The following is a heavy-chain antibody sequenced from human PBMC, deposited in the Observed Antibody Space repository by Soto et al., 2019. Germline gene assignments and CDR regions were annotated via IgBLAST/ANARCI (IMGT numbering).Heavy chain of an antibody. J-gene: IGHJ4*02. V-gene: IGHV3-7*01. Sequence: GGSLRLSYAASGLTFGSSLMNWVRQTPGKGPEWVANMNTVGRVENYAEPVRGRFTISRDNAKNSLYLQMNSLRAEDTAVYSCARGYDYLIDYWGQGTPVTVSS. CDR1: GLTFGSSL. CDR3: ARGYDYLIDY. CDR2: MNTVGRVE. D-gene: IGHD3-22*01.